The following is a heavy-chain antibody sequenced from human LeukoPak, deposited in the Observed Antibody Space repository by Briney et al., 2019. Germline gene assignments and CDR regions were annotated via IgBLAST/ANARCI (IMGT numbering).Heavy chain of an antibody. CDR3: ARAPFQTMIVVVENAFDI. CDR1: GGSISSGSYY. J-gene: IGHJ3*02. Sequence: PSQTLSLTCTVSGGSISSGSYYWSWIRQPAGKGLEWIGRIYTSGSTNYNPSLKSRVTISVDTSKNQSSLKLSSVTAADTAVYYCARAPFQTMIVVVENAFDIWGQGTMVTVSS. D-gene: IGHD3-22*01. CDR2: IYTSGST. V-gene: IGHV4-61*02.